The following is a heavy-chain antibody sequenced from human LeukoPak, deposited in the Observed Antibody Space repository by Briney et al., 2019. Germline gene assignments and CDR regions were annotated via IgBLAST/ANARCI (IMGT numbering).Heavy chain of an antibody. D-gene: IGHD3-16*02. CDR3: ARARLMITFGGVIVLYFDY. CDR2: INHSGST. Sequence: PSETLSLTCAVYGGPFSGYYWSWIRQPPGKGLEWIGEINHSGSTNYNPSLKSRVTISVDTSKNQFSLRLSSVTAADTAVYYCARARLMITFGGVIVLYFDYWGQGTLVTVSS. V-gene: IGHV4-34*01. CDR1: GGPFSGYY. J-gene: IGHJ4*02.